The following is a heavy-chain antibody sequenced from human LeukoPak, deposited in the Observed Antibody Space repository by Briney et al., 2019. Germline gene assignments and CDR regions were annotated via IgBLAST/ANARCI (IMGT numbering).Heavy chain of an antibody. J-gene: IGHJ4*02. D-gene: IGHD6-13*01. Sequence: GGSLRLSCAASGFTFSSYGMHWVRQAPGKGLEWVAVISYDVSNKYFADSVKGRFTISRDNSKNTLYLQMNSLRAEDTAVYYCAKRMGPSIAAADLDYWGRGTLVTVSS. CDR2: ISYDVSNK. V-gene: IGHV3-30*18. CDR3: AKRMGPSIAAADLDY. CDR1: GFTFSSYG.